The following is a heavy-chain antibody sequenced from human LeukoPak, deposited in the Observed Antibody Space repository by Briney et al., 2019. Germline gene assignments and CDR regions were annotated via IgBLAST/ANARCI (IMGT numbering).Heavy chain of an antibody. J-gene: IGHJ4*02. V-gene: IGHV4-34*01. D-gene: IGHD3-3*01. CDR1: GGSFSDYY. Sequence: SETLSLTCAVYGGSFSDYYWNWIRQPPGKGLEWIGEINHRGGTNYNPSLKSRITMSLDTSKNQFSLKLGSVTAADTAVYYCARGGITIFGVIIGRAFDYWGQGTLVTVSS. CDR3: ARGGITIFGVIIGRAFDY. CDR2: INHRGGT.